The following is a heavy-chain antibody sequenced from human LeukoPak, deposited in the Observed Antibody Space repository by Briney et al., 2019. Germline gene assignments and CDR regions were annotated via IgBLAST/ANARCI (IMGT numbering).Heavy chain of an antibody. CDR3: ARAYDGYAFDI. CDR1: GGSISSSNW. V-gene: IGHV4-4*02. Sequence: PSETLSLTCAVSGGSISSSNWWSWVRQPPGKGLEWIGEIYHSGSTNYSPSLKTRVTISVDKSKNQFSLKLSSVTAADTAVFYCARAYDGYAFDIWGQGTMVAVSS. CDR2: IYHSGST. D-gene: IGHD1-1*01. J-gene: IGHJ3*02.